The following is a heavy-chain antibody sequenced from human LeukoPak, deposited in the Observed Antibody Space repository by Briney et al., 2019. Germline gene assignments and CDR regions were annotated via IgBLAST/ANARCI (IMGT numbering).Heavy chain of an antibody. D-gene: IGHD3-9*01. J-gene: IGHJ4*02. Sequence: GRSLRLSCAASGFTFSSYAMHWVRQAPGKGLEWVAVISYDGSNKYYADSVKGRFTISRDYSKNTLYLQMNSLRAEDTAVYYCARAPRRLVPNYFDYWGQGTLVTVSS. V-gene: IGHV3-30*04. CDR1: GFTFSSYA. CDR3: ARAPRRLVPNYFDY. CDR2: ISYDGSNK.